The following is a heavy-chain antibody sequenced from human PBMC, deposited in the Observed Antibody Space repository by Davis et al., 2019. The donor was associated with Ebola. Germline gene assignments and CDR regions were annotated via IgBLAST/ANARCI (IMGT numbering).Heavy chain of an antibody. D-gene: IGHD4-17*01. CDR3: AREWRLSGDYRDY. J-gene: IGHJ4*02. Sequence: GESLKISCAASGFTVSSNYMSWVRQAPGKGLEWVSVIYSGGSTYYADSVKGRFTISRDNSKNTLYLQMNSLRAEDTAVYYCAREWRLSGDYRDYWGQGTLVTVSS. CDR1: GFTVSSNY. CDR2: IYSGGST. V-gene: IGHV3-53*01.